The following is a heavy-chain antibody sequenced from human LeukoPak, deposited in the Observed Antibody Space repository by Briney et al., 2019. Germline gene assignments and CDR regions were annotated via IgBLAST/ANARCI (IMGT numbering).Heavy chain of an antibody. CDR3: ATSLLWWTFDY. Sequence: SETLSLTRTVSGGSIGSYYWSWIRQPPGKGLEWIGYIYHSGITNYNPSLKSRVTISVDTSKNQFSLNLSSVTAADTAVYYCATSLLWWTFDYWGQGTLVSVSS. D-gene: IGHD2-21*01. V-gene: IGHV4-59*01. J-gene: IGHJ4*02. CDR2: IYHSGIT. CDR1: GGSIGSYY.